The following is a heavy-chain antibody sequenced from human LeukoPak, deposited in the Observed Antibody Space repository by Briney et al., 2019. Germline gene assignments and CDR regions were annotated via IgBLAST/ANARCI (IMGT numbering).Heavy chain of an antibody. Sequence: ASVKVSCKASGYTFTSYGISWVRQAPGQGLEWMGWISAYNGNTNYARKLQGRVTMTTDTSTSTAYMELRSLRSDDTAVYYCARNGLLWFGELSTFAFDIWGQGTMVTVSS. D-gene: IGHD3-10*01. CDR2: ISAYNGNT. J-gene: IGHJ3*02. CDR1: GYTFTSYG. V-gene: IGHV1-18*01. CDR3: ARNGLLWFGELSTFAFDI.